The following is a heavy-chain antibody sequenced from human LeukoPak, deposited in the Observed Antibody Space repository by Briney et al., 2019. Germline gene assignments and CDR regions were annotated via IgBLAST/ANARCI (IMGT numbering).Heavy chain of an antibody. CDR2: ISGDGGIT. Sequence: GGSLRLSCAASGFTFDDYVMHWVRQAPGKGLEWVSLISGDGGITHYADSVKGRFTISRDNAKNSLYLQMNSLRDEDTAVYYCARGQVGDSSSWLHYWGQGTLVTVSS. J-gene: IGHJ4*02. CDR3: ARGQVGDSSSWLHY. V-gene: IGHV3-43*02. D-gene: IGHD6-13*01. CDR1: GFTFDDYV.